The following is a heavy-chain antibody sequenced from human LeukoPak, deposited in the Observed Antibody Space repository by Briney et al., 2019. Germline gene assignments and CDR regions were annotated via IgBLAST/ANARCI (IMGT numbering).Heavy chain of an antibody. Sequence: SETLSLTCTVSGDSMTKYYWSWIRQPPGKGLEWIGFIYSSGGTSYNPSLKSRITISIGMSKNQFSLKMYSVTAADAAVYYCVSQVSGSMSQNWGQGTLVTVSS. CDR3: VSQVSGSMSQN. CDR1: GDSMTKYY. J-gene: IGHJ4*02. V-gene: IGHV4-59*01. CDR2: IYSSGGT. D-gene: IGHD2-21*01.